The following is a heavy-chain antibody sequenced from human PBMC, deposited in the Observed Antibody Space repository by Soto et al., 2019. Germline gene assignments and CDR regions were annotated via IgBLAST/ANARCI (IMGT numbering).Heavy chain of an antibody. J-gene: IGHJ5*01. D-gene: IGHD6-13*01. CDR1: GFTFSSYS. Sequence: EVQLLESGGGLVQPGGSLRLSCAASGFTFSSYSMSWVRQAPGKGLEWVSGISDRGLSTYYADSVKGRFTISRDTSKDSLYLHMSDLRVEDMAVYYCAKWGSSNSPPWCDSWGQGILVTVSS. CDR2: ISDRGLST. V-gene: IGHV3-23*01. CDR3: AKWGSSNSPPWCDS.